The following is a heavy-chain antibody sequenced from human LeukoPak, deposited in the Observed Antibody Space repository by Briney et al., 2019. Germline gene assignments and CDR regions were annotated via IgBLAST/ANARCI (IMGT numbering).Heavy chain of an antibody. J-gene: IGHJ6*03. Sequence: SVKVSCKASGGTFSSYAISWVRQAPGQGLEWMGGIIPIFGTANYAQKFQGRVTITTDESTSTAYMELRSLRSDDTAVYYCARVPRYYYYYMDVWGKGTTVTVSS. CDR2: IIPIFGTA. CDR1: GGTFSSYA. CDR3: ARVPRYYYYYMDV. V-gene: IGHV1-69*05.